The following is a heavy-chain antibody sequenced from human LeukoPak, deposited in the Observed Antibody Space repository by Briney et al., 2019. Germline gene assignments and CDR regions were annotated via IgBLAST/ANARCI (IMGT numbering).Heavy chain of an antibody. D-gene: IGHD2-21*02. V-gene: IGHV3-23*01. CDR3: VRDGNGDVEFDY. J-gene: IGHJ4*02. Sequence: GGSLRLSCAASGFTFSSYAMSWVRQAPGKGLEWVSAISGSGGSTYYADSVKGRFTVSRGNAKNTLYLQMNSLRTEDTAVYYCVRDGNGDVEFDYWGQGTLVTVSS. CDR2: ISGSGGST. CDR1: GFTFSSYA.